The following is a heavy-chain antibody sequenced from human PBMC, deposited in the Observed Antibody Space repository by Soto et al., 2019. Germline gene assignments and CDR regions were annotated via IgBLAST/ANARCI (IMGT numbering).Heavy chain of an antibody. V-gene: IGHV3-23*01. CDR1: GFTFDNFA. Sequence: EVRLLESGGGLEQPGGSLRLSCTTSGFTFDNFAMSWVRQAPGRGLEWVSAISGGGGGTYYADSVKGRFIISRDNSKNTVYLQVNGLRTEDTAVYYWAKDVHYDSSGGLDYWGQGTLVTVSS. CDR2: ISGGGGGT. CDR3: AKDVHYDSSGGLDY. J-gene: IGHJ4*02. D-gene: IGHD3-22*01.